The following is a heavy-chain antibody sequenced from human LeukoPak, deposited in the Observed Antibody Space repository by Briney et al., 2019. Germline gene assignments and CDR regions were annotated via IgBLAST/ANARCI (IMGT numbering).Heavy chain of an antibody. CDR2: IKQDGSEK. J-gene: IGHJ4*02. Sequence: GGSLRLSCAASGFTFSSYWMSWVRQAPGKGLEWVANIKQDGSEKYYVDSVKGRFTISGDNAKNSLYLQMNSLRAEDTAVYYCARESLPYYFDYWGQGTLVTVSS. CDR3: ARESLPYYFDY. CDR1: GFTFSSYW. V-gene: IGHV3-7*01.